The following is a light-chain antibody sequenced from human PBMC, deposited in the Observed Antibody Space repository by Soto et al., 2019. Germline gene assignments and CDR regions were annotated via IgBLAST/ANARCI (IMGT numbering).Light chain of an antibody. CDR1: SSDVGGYNY. CDR2: DVS. CDR3: SSYTSTSTYV. V-gene: IGLV2-14*01. Sequence: QSALAQPASVSGSPVQSIAISCTGTSSDVGGYNYVSWYQQHPGKAPKLMVYDVSNRPSGVSNRFSGSKSGNTASLTISGLQAEDEADYYCSSYTSTSTYVFGTGNKVTVL. J-gene: IGLJ1*01.